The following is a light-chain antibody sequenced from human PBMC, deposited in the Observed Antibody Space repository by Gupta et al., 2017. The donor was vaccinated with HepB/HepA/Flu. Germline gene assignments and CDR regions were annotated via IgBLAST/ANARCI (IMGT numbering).Light chain of an antibody. CDR3: RQGLQLPLT. J-gene: IGKJ4*01. V-gene: IGKV2D-29*01. CDR1: QSLLHSNGNTY. Sequence: EIVMTQTPLSLSVTPGQPASISCKSSQSLLHSNGNTYLYWYLQKPGQPPQLLLYEVSNRFSRVPDRFSGGGSGTEFTLKISRVEAEDVGVYFCRQGLQLPLTFGGGTKVDI. CDR2: EVS.